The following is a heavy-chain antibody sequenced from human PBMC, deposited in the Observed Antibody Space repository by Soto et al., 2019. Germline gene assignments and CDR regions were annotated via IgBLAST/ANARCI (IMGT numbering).Heavy chain of an antibody. CDR3: ARAANSIWGDYFDP. V-gene: IGHV1-69*13. D-gene: IGHD4-17*01. J-gene: IGHJ5*02. CDR1: GGTFSSYA. Sequence: ASVKVSCKASGGTFSSYAISWVRQAPGQGLEWMGGIIPILGTANYAEKFQGRVTITADESTSTTCMEVRNLTSDDTAVYYCARAANSIWGDYFDPWGQGTPVTVSS. CDR2: IIPILGTA.